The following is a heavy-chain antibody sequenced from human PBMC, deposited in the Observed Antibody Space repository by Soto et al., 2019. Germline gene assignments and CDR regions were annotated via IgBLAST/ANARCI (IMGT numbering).Heavy chain of an antibody. D-gene: IGHD5-18*01. CDR1: GYSFTSYW. J-gene: IGHJ5*02. Sequence: PGESLKISCKGSGYSFTSYWIGWARQMPGKGLEWMGIIYPGDSDTRYSPSFQGQVTISADKSISTAYLQWSSLKASDTAMYYCARRALNSYGYGNWFDPWGQGTLVTVSS. V-gene: IGHV5-51*01. CDR3: ARRALNSYGYGNWFDP. CDR2: IYPGDSDT.